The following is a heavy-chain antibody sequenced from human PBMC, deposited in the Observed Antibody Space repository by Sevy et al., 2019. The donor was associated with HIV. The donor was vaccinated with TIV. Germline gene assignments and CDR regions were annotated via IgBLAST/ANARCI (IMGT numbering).Heavy chain of an antibody. CDR3: GRAGGSIVGAHDAFDI. J-gene: IGHJ3*02. Sequence: GGSLRLSCAASGFTVSSNYMSWVRQAPGKGLEWVSVIYSGGSTYYAASVKARFTISRNNSKNTLYLQMNSLGDEDTAVYYCGRAGGSIVGAHDAFDIWGQGTMVTVSS. V-gene: IGHV3-53*01. CDR2: IYSGGST. CDR1: GFTVSSNY. D-gene: IGHD1-26*01.